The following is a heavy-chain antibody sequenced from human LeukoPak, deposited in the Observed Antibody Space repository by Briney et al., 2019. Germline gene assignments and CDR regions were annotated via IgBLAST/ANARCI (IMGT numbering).Heavy chain of an antibody. J-gene: IGHJ4*02. Sequence: SETLSLTCTVSGGSISSYYWSWIRRPPGKGLEWIGYIYYSGSTNYNPSLKSRVTISVDTSKNQFSLKLSSVTAADTAVYYCARQRSGSFPYWGQGTLVTVSS. D-gene: IGHD1-26*01. CDR1: GGSISSYY. CDR3: ARQRSGSFPY. CDR2: IYYSGST. V-gene: IGHV4-59*08.